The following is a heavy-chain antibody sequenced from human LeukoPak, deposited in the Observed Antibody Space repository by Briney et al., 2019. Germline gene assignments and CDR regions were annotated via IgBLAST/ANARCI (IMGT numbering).Heavy chain of an antibody. Sequence: GGSVRLSCAASGFTFSSYNMNWVRQAPGKGLEWVSSISRSSSYIYNPGSVESPFTISRDNAKNSLYLQMNSLRAEDTAVYSCTVETGGDYPHFDYWGQ. D-gene: IGHD4-17*01. CDR2: ISRSSSYI. V-gene: IGHV3-21*01. CDR1: GFTFSSYN. CDR3: TVETGGDYPHFDY. J-gene: IGHJ4*02.